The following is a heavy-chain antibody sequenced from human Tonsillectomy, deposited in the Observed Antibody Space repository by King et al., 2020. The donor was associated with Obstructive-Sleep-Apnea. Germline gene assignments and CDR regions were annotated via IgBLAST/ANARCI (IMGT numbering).Heavy chain of an antibody. D-gene: IGHD3-10*01. CDR3: ARRMVRRPATSRWYFDL. CDR2: IYPGDSDT. J-gene: IGHJ2*01. CDR1: GYSFTSYW. V-gene: IGHV5-51*01. Sequence: QLVQSGAEVKKPGESLKISCKGSGYSFTSYWIGWGRQMPGKGLEWMGIIYPGDSDTRYSPSFQGQVTISAAKSISTAYLQWSSLKASDTALYYCARRMVRRPATSRWYFDLWGRGTLVTVSS.